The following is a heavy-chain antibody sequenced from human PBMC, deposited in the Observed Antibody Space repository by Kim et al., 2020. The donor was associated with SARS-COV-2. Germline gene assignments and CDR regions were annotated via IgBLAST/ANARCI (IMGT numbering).Heavy chain of an antibody. CDR1: GSSISSGYF. Sequence: SETLSLTCSVSGSSISSGYFWGWYRQSPGKGLEWVATVFHSGKSYYYPSLRRRVTISVDTSTNQFSLKVTSVTAADTAVYYCARVVPTGATDLWGQETLVTFSS. J-gene: IGHJ5*02. CDR2: VFHSGKS. CDR3: ARVVPTGATDL. D-gene: IGHD7-27*01. V-gene: IGHV4-38-2*02.